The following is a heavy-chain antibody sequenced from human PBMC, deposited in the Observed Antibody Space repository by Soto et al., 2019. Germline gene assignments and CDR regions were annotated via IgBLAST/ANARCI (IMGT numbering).Heavy chain of an antibody. J-gene: IGHJ4*02. CDR1: GFTFDDYA. D-gene: IGHD6-13*01. Sequence: DVQLVESGGGLVQPGRSLRLSCAASGFTFDDYAMHWVRQAPGKGLEWVSGISWNSGSIGYADSVKGRFTISRDNAKNSLSLPMSSLTAADTALCYCAKAAAGFYSFEYGGKGTLVTVSS. CDR2: ISWNSGSI. CDR3: AKAAAGFYSFEY. V-gene: IGHV3-9*01.